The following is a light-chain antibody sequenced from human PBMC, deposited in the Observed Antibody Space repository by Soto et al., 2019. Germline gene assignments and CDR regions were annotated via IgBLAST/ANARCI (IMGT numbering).Light chain of an antibody. CDR3: HPYGSSPYT. J-gene: IGKJ2*01. V-gene: IGKV3-20*01. CDR2: GAS. CDR1: QSVSSSY. Sequence: EIALTQSPGTLASSPGQRATLSCRASQSVSSSYLARYQQKPGQAPRLLIYGASSSATGNPDRFSGSGSGTDFTLTITRLELEDFAVYYCHPYGSSPYTFGQGTKLEI.